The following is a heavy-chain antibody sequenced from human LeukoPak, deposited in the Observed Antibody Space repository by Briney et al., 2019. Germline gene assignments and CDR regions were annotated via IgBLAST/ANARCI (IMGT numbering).Heavy chain of an antibody. J-gene: IGHJ5*02. V-gene: IGHV4-34*01. CDR2: VNHSGST. CDR3: ARGATSTNWFDP. Sequence: PSETLSLTCAVYGGSFSGYYWSWMRQPPGKGLEWIGEVNHSGSTNYNPSLKSRVTISVDTSKNQFSLKLNSMTAADTAVYYCARGATSTNWFDPWGQGALVTVSS. CDR1: GGSFSGYY.